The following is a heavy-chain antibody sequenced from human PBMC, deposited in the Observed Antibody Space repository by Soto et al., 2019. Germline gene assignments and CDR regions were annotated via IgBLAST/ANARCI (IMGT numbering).Heavy chain of an antibody. D-gene: IGHD6-13*01. CDR1: GFTFSSYA. CDR3: AGAAVHGSSWPKPLDY. CDR2: ISYDGSNK. V-gene: IGHV3-30-3*01. Sequence: QVQLVESGGGVVQPGRSLRLSCAASGFTFSSYAMHWVRQAPGKGLEWVAVISYDGSNKYYADSVKGRFTISRDNSKNXRSLQMTGLRAEDTAVYYCAGAAVHGSSWPKPLDYWGQGTLVTVSS. J-gene: IGHJ4*02.